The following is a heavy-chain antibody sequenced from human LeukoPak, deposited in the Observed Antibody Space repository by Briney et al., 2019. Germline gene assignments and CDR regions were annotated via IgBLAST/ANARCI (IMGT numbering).Heavy chain of an antibody. CDR2: ISYDGSNK. Sequence: GRSLRLSCAASGFTLSIYGMRWVRQAPGKGLEWVAFISYDGSNKYYADSVKGRFTISRDHSKNTVYLQMNSLRAEDTALYLCSKDPWQSGHDYVSSGRFDYWGQGTLVTVSS. CDR3: SKDPWQSGHDYVSSGRFDY. CDR1: GFTLSIYG. J-gene: IGHJ4*02. D-gene: IGHD3-22*01. V-gene: IGHV3-30*18.